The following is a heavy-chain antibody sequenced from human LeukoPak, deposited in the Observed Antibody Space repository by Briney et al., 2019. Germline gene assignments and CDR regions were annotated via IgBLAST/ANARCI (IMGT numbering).Heavy chain of an antibody. Sequence: SLRPSCAASGFTPSIFSTRWGRHTPGERLGWGSVIWYDVNNKYYAYFVRGRFTISRSNSRNTPYLQMNSLRADDTAVYYCAGAPDIAAAGPYYYYGMDVWGQGTTVTVSS. CDR1: GFTPSIFS. D-gene: IGHD6-13*01. CDR2: IWYDVNNK. J-gene: IGHJ6*02. CDR3: AGAPDIAAAGPYYYYGMDV. V-gene: IGHV3-33*01.